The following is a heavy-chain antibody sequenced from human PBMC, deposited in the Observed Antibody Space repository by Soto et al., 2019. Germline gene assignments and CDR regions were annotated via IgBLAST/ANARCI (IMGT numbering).Heavy chain of an antibody. Sequence: QAQLQESGPGLVKPSETLSLTCSVSGGSFFSYYWTWIRQPAGKGLEWIGRIYAKGNANYNPSLKGRVTMSADTSKNQFSLRLRSVTAADTAVYYCARGVRDGYYGMDVWGPGATVTVSS. J-gene: IGHJ6*02. CDR1: GGSFFSYY. V-gene: IGHV4-4*07. D-gene: IGHD3-16*02. CDR2: IYAKGNA. CDR3: ARGVRDGYYGMDV.